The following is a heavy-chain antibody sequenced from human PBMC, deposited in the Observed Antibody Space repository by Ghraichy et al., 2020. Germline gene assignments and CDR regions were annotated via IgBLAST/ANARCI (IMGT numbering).Heavy chain of an antibody. V-gene: IGHV3-7*01. Sequence: GSLRLSCAASAFTFSSYWMSWVRQAPGKGLEWVANMNQDGGEKYYVDSVKGRFTISRDNANNSLFLQMYSLRAEDTAVYYCARVRGGDSEFRTFDIWGQGTMVTVSS. D-gene: IGHD4-23*01. CDR3: ARVRGGDSEFRTFDI. J-gene: IGHJ3*02. CDR2: MNQDGGEK. CDR1: AFTFSSYW.